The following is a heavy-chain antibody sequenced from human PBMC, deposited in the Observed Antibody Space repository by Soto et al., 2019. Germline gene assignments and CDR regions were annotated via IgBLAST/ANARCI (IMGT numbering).Heavy chain of an antibody. CDR3: AHVTYSSGCNY. J-gene: IGHJ4*02. Sequence: SGPTPVNPTQTLPPTCTFPWFLPTPSGGGVGGVRQPPGKALEWLALIYWDDDKRYSPSLKSRLTITRDTSKNQVVLTMTNMDPVDTATYYCAHVTYSSGCNYWGQGTLVTVSS. CDR2: IYWDDDK. CDR1: WFLPTPSGGG. D-gene: IGHD6-19*01. V-gene: IGHV2-5*02.